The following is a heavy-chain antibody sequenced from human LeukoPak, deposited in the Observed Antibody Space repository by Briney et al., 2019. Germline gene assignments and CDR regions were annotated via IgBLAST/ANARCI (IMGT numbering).Heavy chain of an antibody. J-gene: IGHJ4*02. V-gene: IGHV4-34*01. D-gene: IGHD3-10*01. CDR1: GGFFSVYY. CDR2: INHRGST. Sequence: SETLSLTCAVYGGFFSVYYGRCIRHPPEEGLEWIGEINHRGSTNYNPSLKSRVTISLDTSNNQFALKLTCVTAADDAVYYCLTYGGGYGAGTCPLWGEGTLVTVS. CDR3: LTYGGGYGAGTCPL.